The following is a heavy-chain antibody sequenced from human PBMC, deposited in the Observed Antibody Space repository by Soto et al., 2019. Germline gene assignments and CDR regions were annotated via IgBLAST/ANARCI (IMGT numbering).Heavy chain of an antibody. V-gene: IGHV1-18*01. Sequence: QVQLVQSGAEVKKPGASVKVSCKASGYTFLSYGISWVRQAPGQGLEWMGWISVYNGNTNYAQKLQGRVTMTTDTFTSTAYMELRSLRSDDTAVYYCARAYYDILPGYPHYYKGMDVWGQGTTVTVSS. D-gene: IGHD3-9*01. CDR2: ISVYNGNT. CDR1: GYTFLSYG. J-gene: IGHJ6*02. CDR3: ARAYYDILPGYPHYYKGMDV.